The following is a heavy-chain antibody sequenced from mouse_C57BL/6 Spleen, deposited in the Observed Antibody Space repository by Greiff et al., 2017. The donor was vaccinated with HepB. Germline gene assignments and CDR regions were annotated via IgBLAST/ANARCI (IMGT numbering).Heavy chain of an antibody. Sequence: QVQLQQPGAELVKPGASVKLSCKASGYTFTSYWMQWVKQRPGQGLEWIGEIDPSDSYTNYNQKFKGKATLTVYTSSSTAYMQLSSLTSEDSAVYYCARSFYDYEPFAYWGQGTLVTVSA. CDR2: IDPSDSYT. CDR3: ARSFYDYEPFAY. V-gene: IGHV1-50*01. J-gene: IGHJ3*01. D-gene: IGHD2-4*01. CDR1: GYTFTSYW.